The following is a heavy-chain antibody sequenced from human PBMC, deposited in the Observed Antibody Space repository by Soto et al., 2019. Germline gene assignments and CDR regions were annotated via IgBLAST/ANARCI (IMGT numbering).Heavy chain of an antibody. CDR3: ARGQDGYGMDV. J-gene: IGHJ6*02. V-gene: IGHV3-33*01. CDR1: GFTFSSYG. CDR2: IWYDGSNK. Sequence: GGSLRLSCAASGFTFSSYGIHWVRQAPGKGLEWVAVIWYDGSNKYYADSVKGRFTISRDNSKNTLYLQMNSLRVEDTAVYYCARGQDGYGMDVWGQGTTVTVSS.